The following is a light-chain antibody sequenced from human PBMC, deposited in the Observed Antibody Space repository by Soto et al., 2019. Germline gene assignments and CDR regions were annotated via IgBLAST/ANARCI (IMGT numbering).Light chain of an antibody. Sequence: DIVMTQSPDSLAVSLGAWATINCKSSQSILYSSNNKNYLTWYQQKPGQPPKLLIYWASTRESGVPDRFSGSGSGTDFTLTISSLQAEDVAVYYCHQYYSTPYTFGQGTKLEIK. V-gene: IGKV4-1*01. CDR2: WAS. CDR1: QSILYSSNNKNY. CDR3: HQYYSTPYT. J-gene: IGKJ2*01.